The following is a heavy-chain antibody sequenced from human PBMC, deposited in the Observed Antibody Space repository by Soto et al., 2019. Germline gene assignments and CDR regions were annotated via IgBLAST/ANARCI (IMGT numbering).Heavy chain of an antibody. CDR2: ISSSGSTI. CDR3: AREFRNSRSYYYYGMDV. Sequence: EVQLVESGGGLVQPGGSLRLSCAASGFTFSSYEMNWVRQAPGKGLEWVSYISSSGSTIYYADSVKGRFTISRDNAKNSLYLQMNSLRAEDTAVYYCAREFRNSRSYYYYGMDVWGQGTTVTVSS. D-gene: IGHD1-26*01. V-gene: IGHV3-48*03. CDR1: GFTFSSYE. J-gene: IGHJ6*02.